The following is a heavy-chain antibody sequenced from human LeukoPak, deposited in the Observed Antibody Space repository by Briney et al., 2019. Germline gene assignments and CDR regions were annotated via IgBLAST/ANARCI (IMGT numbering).Heavy chain of an antibody. CDR2: INSDATST. J-gene: IGHJ4*02. Sequence: GGSLRLSCAASGFMLSSTWMHWVRQAPGKGLVWVSRINSDATSTSYANSVRGRFTISRDDAKNTMYLLMNSLRAEDTAMYYCVRGSPGYSSSWHAYWGQGTLVTVSS. CDR1: GFMLSSTW. V-gene: IGHV3-74*01. CDR3: VRGSPGYSSSWHAY. D-gene: IGHD6-13*01.